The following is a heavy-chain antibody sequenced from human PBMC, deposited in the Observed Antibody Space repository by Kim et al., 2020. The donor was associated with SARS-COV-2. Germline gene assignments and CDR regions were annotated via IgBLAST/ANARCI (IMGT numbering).Heavy chain of an antibody. CDR1: GFTFSSYA. J-gene: IGHJ6*02. V-gene: IGHV3-30-3*01. CDR2: ISYDGSNK. D-gene: IGHD3-22*01. Sequence: GGSLRLSCAASGFTFSSYAMHWVRQAPGKGLEWVAVISYDGSNKYYADSVKGRFTISRDNSKNTLYLLMNSLRAEDTAVYYCARDRNYYDSSGYYYPRYYYYYGMDVWGQGTTVTVSS. CDR3: ARDRNYYDSSGYYYPRYYYYYGMDV.